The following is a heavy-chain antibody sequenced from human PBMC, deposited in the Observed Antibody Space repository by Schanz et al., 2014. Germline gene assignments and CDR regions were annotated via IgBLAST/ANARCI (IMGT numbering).Heavy chain of an antibody. J-gene: IGHJ6*02. Sequence: QVQLVQSGAEVKKPGASVKVSCKASGYTFTGYYMHWVRQAPGQGLEWMGWISADNGHTDYAQKLQGRVTLTTDTSTSTAYMELRNLRSDDTAVYYCARAKRFGDMDVWGQGTTVTVAS. CDR3: ARAKRFGDMDV. D-gene: IGHD3-10*01. CDR2: ISADNGHT. V-gene: IGHV1-18*04. CDR1: GYTFTGYY.